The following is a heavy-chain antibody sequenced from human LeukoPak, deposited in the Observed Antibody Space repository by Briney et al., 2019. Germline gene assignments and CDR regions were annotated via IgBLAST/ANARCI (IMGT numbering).Heavy chain of an antibody. V-gene: IGHV3-9*01. D-gene: IGHD1-26*01. Sequence: GRSLRLSCAASGFTFDDYAMHWVRQAPGKGLEWVSGISWNSGSIGYADSVKGRFTISRDNAKNSLYLQMNSLRAEDTALYYCAEDIWRVGTHSSTYYYYGMDVWGQGTTVTVSS. CDR1: GFTFDDYA. CDR3: AEDIWRVGTHSSTYYYYGMDV. J-gene: IGHJ6*02. CDR2: ISWNSGSI.